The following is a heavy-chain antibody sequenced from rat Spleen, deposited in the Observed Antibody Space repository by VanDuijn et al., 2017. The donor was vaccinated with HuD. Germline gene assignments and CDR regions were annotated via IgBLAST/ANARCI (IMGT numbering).Heavy chain of an antibody. D-gene: IGHD3-6*01. CDR1: GFTFNKYW. CDR2: ITHNDGNT. V-gene: IGHV5-31*01. J-gene: IGHJ4*01. CDR3: TRENWVVDA. Sequence: EVQLVESGGGLVQPGRSLKLSCVASGFTFNKYWMTWIRQAPGRGLEWVATITHNDGNTYYPDSVRGRFTISRDNAQSTLYLQINSLRSEDTATYYCTRENWVVDAWGQGASVTVSS.